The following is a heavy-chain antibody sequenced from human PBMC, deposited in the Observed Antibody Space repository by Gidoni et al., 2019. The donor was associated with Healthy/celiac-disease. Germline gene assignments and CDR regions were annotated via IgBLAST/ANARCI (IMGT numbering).Heavy chain of an antibody. Sequence: EVQLVESGGGLVKPGGSLRLPCAASGFTFSTAWISWVRQAPGKGLAWVGRIKSKTDGGTTDYAAPVKGRFTISRDDSKNTLYLQMNSLKTEDTAVYYCTTVIFMVRGVIPPGYFDYWGQGTLVTVSS. D-gene: IGHD3-10*01. CDR1: GFTFSTAW. V-gene: IGHV3-15*01. J-gene: IGHJ4*02. CDR3: TTVIFMVRGVIPPGYFDY. CDR2: IKSKTDGGTT.